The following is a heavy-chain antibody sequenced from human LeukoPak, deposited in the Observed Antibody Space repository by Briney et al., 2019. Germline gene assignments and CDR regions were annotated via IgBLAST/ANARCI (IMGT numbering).Heavy chain of an antibody. CDR1: GYTFTSYG. CDR3: ARDLKRLTSGCITAAAGDY. D-gene: IGHD1-14*01. CDR2: ISAYNGNT. J-gene: IGHJ4*02. Sequence: ASVKVSCKASGYTFTSYGISWVRQAPGQGLEWMGWISAYNGNTNYAQKLQGRVTMTTDASTSTAYMELRSLRSDDTAVYYCARDLKRLTSGCITAAAGDYWGQGTLVTVSS. V-gene: IGHV1-18*01.